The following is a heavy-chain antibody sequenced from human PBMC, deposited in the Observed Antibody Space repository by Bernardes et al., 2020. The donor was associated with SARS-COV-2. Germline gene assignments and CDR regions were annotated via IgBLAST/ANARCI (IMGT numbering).Heavy chain of an antibody. CDR1: GGSTSTYY. Sequence: SETLSLTCTVSGGSTSTYYWSWIRQAPGRGLEWIGHIFYSGRTKYTPSLKNRVTISVDTPKNQISLKMTSVTALDTAMYFCVRGQSGWFDSWGQGTLVTVSS. V-gene: IGHV4-59*08. CDR2: IFYSGRT. CDR3: VRGQSGWFDS. J-gene: IGHJ5*01. D-gene: IGHD1-26*01.